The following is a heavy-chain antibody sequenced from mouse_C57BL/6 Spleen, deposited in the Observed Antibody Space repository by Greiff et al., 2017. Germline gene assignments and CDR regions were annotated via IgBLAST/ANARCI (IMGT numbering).Heavy chain of an antibody. V-gene: IGHV14-4*01. Sequence: EVQLQQSGAELVRPGASVKLSCTASGFNIKDDYMHWVKQRPEQGLEWIGWIDPENGDTEYASKFQGKATITADTSSNTAYLQLSSLTSEDTAVYYCTFYYGSSYWYFDVWGTGTTVTDSS. J-gene: IGHJ1*03. D-gene: IGHD1-1*01. CDR2: IDPENGDT. CDR3: TFYYGSSYWYFDV. CDR1: GFNIKDDY.